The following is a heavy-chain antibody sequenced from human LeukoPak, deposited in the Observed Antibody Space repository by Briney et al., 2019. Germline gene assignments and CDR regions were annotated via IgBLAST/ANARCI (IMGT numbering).Heavy chain of an antibody. CDR1: GFTFSSYA. J-gene: IGHJ5*02. D-gene: IGHD1-26*01. V-gene: IGHV3-23*01. CDR3: AKGRYSGSYYNWFDP. CDR2: ISGSGGST. Sequence: WGSLRLSCAASGFTFSSYAMSWVRQAPGKGLEWVSAISGSGGSTYYADSVKGRFTISRDTSKNTLYLPMNSLRAEDTAVYYCAKGRYSGSYYNWFDPWGQGTLVTVSS.